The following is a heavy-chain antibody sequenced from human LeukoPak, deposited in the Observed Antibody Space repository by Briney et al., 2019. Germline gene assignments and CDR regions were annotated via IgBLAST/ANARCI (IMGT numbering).Heavy chain of an antibody. D-gene: IGHD6-19*01. J-gene: IGHJ5*02. CDR2: IWYDGSNK. V-gene: IGHV3-33*01. CDR1: GFTFSSYG. CDR3: ARELRSGWYNWFDP. Sequence: PGRSLRLSCAASGFTFSSYGMHWVRQAPGKGLEWVAVIWYDGSNKYYADSVKGRFTISRDNSKNTLYLQMNSLRAEDTAVYCCARELRSGWYNWFDPWGQGTLVTVSS.